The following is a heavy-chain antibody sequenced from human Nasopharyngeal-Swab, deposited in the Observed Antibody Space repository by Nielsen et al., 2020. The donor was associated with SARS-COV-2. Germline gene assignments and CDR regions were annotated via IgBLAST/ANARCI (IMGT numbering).Heavy chain of an antibody. J-gene: IGHJ4*02. D-gene: IGHD1-26*01. CDR3: ARDGVGATPFDY. Sequence: GEALKISCAASGFHFSSYSMNWVRQAPGKGLEWVSSISSSSSYIYYADSVKGRFTISRDNAKNSLYLQMNSLRAEDTAVYYCARDGVGATPFDYWGQGTLVTVSS. CDR2: ISSSSSYI. CDR1: GFHFSSYS. V-gene: IGHV3-21*01.